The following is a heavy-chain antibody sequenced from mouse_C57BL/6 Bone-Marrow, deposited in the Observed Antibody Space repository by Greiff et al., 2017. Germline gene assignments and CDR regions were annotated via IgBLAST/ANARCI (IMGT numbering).Heavy chain of an antibody. J-gene: IGHJ3*01. CDR2: ISSGGSTI. CDR1: GFTFSDYG. CDR3: GRGPGFAY. V-gene: IGHV5-17*01. Sequence: EVHLVESGGGLVKPGGSLKLSCAASGFTFSDYGMHWVRQAPEKGLEWVAYISSGGSTIYYADTVKGRFTIARDNAKNTLFLQMTSLRSEDTAMYYCGRGPGFAYWGQGTLVTVSA.